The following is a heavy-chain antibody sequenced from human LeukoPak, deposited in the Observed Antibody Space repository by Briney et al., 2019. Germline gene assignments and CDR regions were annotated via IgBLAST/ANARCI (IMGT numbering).Heavy chain of an antibody. D-gene: IGHD6-19*01. CDR1: GYTFTSYD. CDR2: MNPNSGNT. J-gene: IGHJ6*03. V-gene: IGHV1-8*03. Sequence: GASVKVSCKASGYTFTSYDINWVRQATGQGLEWMGWMNPNSGNTGYAQKFQGRVTITRNTSISTAYMELSSLRSEDTAVYYCARRAVGNSYYYSMDAWGKGTTVTVSS. CDR3: ARRAVGNSYYYSMDA.